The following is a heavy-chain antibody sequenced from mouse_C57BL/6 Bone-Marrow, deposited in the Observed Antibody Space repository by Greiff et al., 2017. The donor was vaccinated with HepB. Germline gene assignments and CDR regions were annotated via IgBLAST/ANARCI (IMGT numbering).Heavy chain of an antibody. CDR3: ARYYGSTFDY. Sequence: DVMLVESGGGLVKPGGSLKLSCAASGFTFSDYGMHWVRQAPEKGLEWVAYISSGSSTIYYADTVKGRFTISRDNAKNTLFLQMTSLRSEDTAMYYCARYYGSTFDYWGQGTTLTVSS. V-gene: IGHV5-17*01. J-gene: IGHJ2*01. D-gene: IGHD1-1*01. CDR2: ISSGSSTI. CDR1: GFTFSDYG.